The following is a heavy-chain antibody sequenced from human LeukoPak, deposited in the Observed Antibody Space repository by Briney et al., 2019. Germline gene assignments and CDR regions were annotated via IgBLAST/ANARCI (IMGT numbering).Heavy chain of an antibody. D-gene: IGHD5-18*01. CDR1: GGSISSYY. V-gene: IGHV4-4*07. CDR3: ARDTAIQQNYYYYYMDV. J-gene: IGHJ6*03. Sequence: SETLSLTCTVAGGSISSYYWSWIRQPAGKGLEWIGRIFTSGSTNYNPSLKSRVTISVDKSKNHFSLKLSSVTAAYTAVYYCARDTAIQQNYYYYYMDVWGKGTTVTVSS. CDR2: IFTSGST.